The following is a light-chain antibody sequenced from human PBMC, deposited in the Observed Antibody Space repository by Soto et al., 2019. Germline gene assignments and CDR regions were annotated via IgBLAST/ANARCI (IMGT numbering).Light chain of an antibody. CDR2: GAS. CDR1: QSVSSSY. Sequence: EIVLTQSPGTLSLSPGERATLSCRASQSVSSSYLAWYQQKPGQAPRLLIYGASNRATGIPDRFSGSGSGRDFTLTISRLEPEDFAVYYCQRYGSSPLYTFGQGTKLEIK. V-gene: IGKV3-20*01. J-gene: IGKJ2*01. CDR3: QRYGSSPLYT.